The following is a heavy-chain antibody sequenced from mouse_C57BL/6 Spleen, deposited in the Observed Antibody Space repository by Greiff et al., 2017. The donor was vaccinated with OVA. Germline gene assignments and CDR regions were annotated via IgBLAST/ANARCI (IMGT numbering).Heavy chain of an antibody. CDR1: GYTFTDYY. J-gene: IGHJ2*01. V-gene: IGHV1-76*01. CDR2: IYPGSGNT. Sequence: QVQLQQSGAELVRPGASVKLSCKASGYTFTDYYINWVKQRPGQGLEWIARIYPGSGNTYYNEKFKGKATLTAEKSSSTAYMPLSSLTSEDSAVYVCAREKRDGGYFDYWGQGTTLTVSS. D-gene: IGHD1-2*01. CDR3: AREKRDGGYFDY.